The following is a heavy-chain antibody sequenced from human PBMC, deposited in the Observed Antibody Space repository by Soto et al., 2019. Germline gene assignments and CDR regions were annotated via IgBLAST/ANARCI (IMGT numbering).Heavy chain of an antibody. Sequence: QLQLQESGPGLVKPSETLSLTCTVSGGSISSSSYYWGRIRQPPGKGLEWIGSIYYSGSTYYNPSXKSRVTISVATXXXQXXLKLSSVTAADTAVYYCARRLYCGSSGFEGGGMDVWGQGTTVTVSS. CDR3: ARRLYCGSSGFEGGGMDV. CDR1: GGSISSSSYY. V-gene: IGHV4-39*01. D-gene: IGHD3-22*01. J-gene: IGHJ6*02. CDR2: IYYSGST.